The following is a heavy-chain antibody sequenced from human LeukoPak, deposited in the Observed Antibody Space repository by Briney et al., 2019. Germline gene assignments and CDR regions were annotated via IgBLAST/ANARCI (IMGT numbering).Heavy chain of an antibody. CDR1: GFTFSSYA. Sequence: GGSLRLSCAASGFTFSSYAMSWVRQAPGKGLEWVSAISGSGGSTYYADSVKGRFTISRDNSKNTLYLQMNSLRAEDTAVYYCAKLPRTRGGFWSGYYAFDYWGQGTLVTVSS. J-gene: IGHJ4*02. CDR3: AKLPRTRGGFWSGYYAFDY. D-gene: IGHD3-3*01. V-gene: IGHV3-23*01. CDR2: ISGSGGST.